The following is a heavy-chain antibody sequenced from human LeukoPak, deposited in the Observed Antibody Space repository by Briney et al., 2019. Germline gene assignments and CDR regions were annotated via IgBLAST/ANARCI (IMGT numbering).Heavy chain of an antibody. V-gene: IGHV4-34*01. CDR3: ARGLGYYGSGSLRDY. D-gene: IGHD3-10*01. CDR2: INHSGST. Sequence: PSETLSLTCAVYGGSFSGYYWSWIRQPPGKGLEWIGEINHSGSTNYNPSLKSRVTISVDTSKNQFSLKLSSVTAADTAVYYCARGLGYYGSGSLRDYWGQGTLVTVSS. CDR1: GGSFSGYY. J-gene: IGHJ4*02.